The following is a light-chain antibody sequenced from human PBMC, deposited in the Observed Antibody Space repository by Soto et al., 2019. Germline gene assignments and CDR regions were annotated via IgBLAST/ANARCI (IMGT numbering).Light chain of an antibody. CDR2: QAS. Sequence: DIQMTQSPSTLSASGGDRVTITCRASQSISSWLAWYQQKPGKAPKLLIFQASSLKSGVPSRFSGSGSAPGYALTISSLQPDDFATYYCQDYGSSSGLTFGGGTKVEIK. CDR3: QDYGSSSGLT. V-gene: IGKV1-5*03. CDR1: QSISSW. J-gene: IGKJ4*01.